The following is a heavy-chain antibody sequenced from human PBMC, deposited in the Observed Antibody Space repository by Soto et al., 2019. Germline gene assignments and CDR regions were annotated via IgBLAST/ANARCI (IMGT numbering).Heavy chain of an antibody. J-gene: IGHJ3*02. D-gene: IGHD1-1*01. CDR3: ARDRARTTNAFDS. CDR2: ISSSGTYI. V-gene: IGHV3-21*01. Sequence: VGSLRLSCAASGFTFTTDSISWVRQAPGKGLAWVSSISSSGTYIYYADSVKGRFTISRDNAKNSVFLQMNSLTADDTAVYYCARDRARTTNAFDSWGQGTMVTVSS. CDR1: GFTFTTDS.